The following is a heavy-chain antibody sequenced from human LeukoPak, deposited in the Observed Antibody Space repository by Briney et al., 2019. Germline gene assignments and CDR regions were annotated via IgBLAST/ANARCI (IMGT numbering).Heavy chain of an antibody. V-gene: IGHV3-21*01. Sequence: GGSLRLSCAASGFTFDDYGMSWVRQAPGKGLEWVSCIDSSSSYIYYADSVKGRFTISRDNAKNSLYLQMNSLRAEDTAVYYCARDPTSSWETAFDIWGQGTMVTVSS. J-gene: IGHJ3*02. CDR1: GFTFDDYG. D-gene: IGHD1-26*01. CDR3: ARDPTSSWETAFDI. CDR2: IDSSSSYI.